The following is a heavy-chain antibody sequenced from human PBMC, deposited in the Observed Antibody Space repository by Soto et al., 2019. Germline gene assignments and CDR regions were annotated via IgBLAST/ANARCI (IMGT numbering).Heavy chain of an antibody. Sequence: KPGGSLRLSCAASGFTFSRYGMNWLRQAPGKGLEWVASISSSTSYVYYADSVKGRFSTSRDNAKNILYLEMYALRSEDTAIYYCARDPSEGRVGNWFESWGQGTLLTVST. CDR1: GFTFSRYG. CDR2: ISSSTSYV. CDR3: ARDPSEGRVGNWFES. J-gene: IGHJ5*01. V-gene: IGHV3-21*06.